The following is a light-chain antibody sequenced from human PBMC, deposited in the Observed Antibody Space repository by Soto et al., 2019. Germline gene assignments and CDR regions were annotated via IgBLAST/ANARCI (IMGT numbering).Light chain of an antibody. CDR2: SNN. J-gene: IGLJ2*01. CDR3: AAWDDSLSGVV. CDR1: SSNIGSNY. Sequence: QSVLTQPPSASGPPGQRITISCSGSSSNIGSNYVYWYQQLPGTAPKLLIYSNNQRPSGVPDRFSGSKSGTSASLAISGLRFEDGADYYCAAWDDSLSGVVFGGGTKLTVL. V-gene: IGLV1-47*02.